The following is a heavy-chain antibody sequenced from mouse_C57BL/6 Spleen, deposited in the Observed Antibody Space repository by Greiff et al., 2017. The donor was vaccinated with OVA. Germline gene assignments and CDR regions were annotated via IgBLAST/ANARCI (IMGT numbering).Heavy chain of an antibody. CDR1: GFTFSDYY. CDR3: ARGLGLGYFDY. V-gene: IGHV5-16*01. Sequence: EVQRVESEGGLVQPGSSMKLSCTASGFTFSDYYMAWVRQVPEKGLEWVANINYDGSSTYYLDSLKSRFIISRDNAKNILYLQMSSLKSEDTATYYCARGLGLGYFDYWGQGTTLTVSS. J-gene: IGHJ2*01. D-gene: IGHD4-1*01. CDR2: INYDGSST.